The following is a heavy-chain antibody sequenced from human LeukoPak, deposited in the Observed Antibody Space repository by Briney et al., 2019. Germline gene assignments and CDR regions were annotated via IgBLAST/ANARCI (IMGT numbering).Heavy chain of an antibody. J-gene: IGHJ3*02. D-gene: IGHD3-10*01. CDR3: ARDYYGSGSYYRPPDQNDAFDI. V-gene: IGHV1-18*01. CDR1: GYTFTSYG. Sequence: ASVKVSYKASGYTFTSYGISWVRQAPGQGLEWMGWISAYNGNTNYAQKLQGRVTMTTDTSTSTAYMELRSLRSDDTAVYYCARDYYGSGSYYRPPDQNDAFDIWGQGTMVTVSS. CDR2: ISAYNGNT.